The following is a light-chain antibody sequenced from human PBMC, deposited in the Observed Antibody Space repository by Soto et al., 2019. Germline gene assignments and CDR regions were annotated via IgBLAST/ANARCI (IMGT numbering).Light chain of an antibody. J-gene: IGKJ2*01. Sequence: DIQMTQSPSSLSASVGDRVTMTCRASQSISRFLSWYQQRPGKAPKVLIYDASSLQSGVPSRFSGSESGTNFTLTISSLQHQDFATYFYHQSYIMSSYIFGQGTKVQI. CDR1: QSISRF. CDR3: HQSYIMSSYI. V-gene: IGKV1-39*01. CDR2: DAS.